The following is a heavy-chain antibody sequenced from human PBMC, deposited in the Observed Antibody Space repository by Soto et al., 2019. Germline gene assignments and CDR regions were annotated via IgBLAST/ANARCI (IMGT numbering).Heavy chain of an antibody. CDR3: ARSPSSITIFGVVIILAFDY. CDR2: IYYSGST. Sequence: SETLSLTCTVSGGSISSYYWSWIRQPPGKGLEWIGYIYYSGSTNYNPSLKSRVTISADTSKNQFSLKLSSVTAADTAVYYCARSPSSITIFGVVIILAFDYWGQGTLVTVSS. CDR1: GGSISSYY. D-gene: IGHD3-3*01. J-gene: IGHJ4*02. V-gene: IGHV4-59*12.